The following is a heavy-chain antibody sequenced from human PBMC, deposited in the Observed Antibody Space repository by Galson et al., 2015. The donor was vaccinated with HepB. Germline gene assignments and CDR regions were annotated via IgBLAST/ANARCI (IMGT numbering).Heavy chain of an antibody. J-gene: IGHJ4*02. Sequence: SLRLSCAASGFTFSSYSMNWVRQAPGKGLEWVSSISSSSSYIYYADSVKGRFTISRDSAKNSLYLQMNSLRAEDTAVYYCARDGLTMVRGVIRYFDYWGQGTLVTVSS. D-gene: IGHD3-10*01. CDR2: ISSSSSYI. V-gene: IGHV3-21*01. CDR1: GFTFSSYS. CDR3: ARDGLTMVRGVIRYFDY.